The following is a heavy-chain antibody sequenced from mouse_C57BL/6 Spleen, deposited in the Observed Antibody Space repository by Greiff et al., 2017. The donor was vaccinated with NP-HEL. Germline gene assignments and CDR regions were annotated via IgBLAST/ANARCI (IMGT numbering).Heavy chain of an antibody. CDR1: GYTFTSYW. Sequence: QVQLQQPGAELVKPGASVKLSCKASGYTFTSYWMQWVKQRPGQGLEWIGEIDPSDSYTNYNQKFKGKATLTVDTSSSTAYMQLISLTSEDSAVYYCARWQGDAMDYWGQGTSVTVSS. V-gene: IGHV1-50*01. J-gene: IGHJ4*01. CDR3: ARWQGDAMDY. CDR2: IDPSDSYT. D-gene: IGHD6-1*01.